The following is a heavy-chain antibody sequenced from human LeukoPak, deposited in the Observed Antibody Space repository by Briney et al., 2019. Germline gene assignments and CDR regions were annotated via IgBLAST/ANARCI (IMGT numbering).Heavy chain of an antibody. CDR3: AKGEKGRYCSSTSCHIDY. V-gene: IGHV3-30*18. CDR2: ISYDGSNK. Sequence: GGSLRLSCAASGFTFSSYGMHWVRQAPGKGLEWVAVISYDGSNKYYADSVKGRFTISRDNSKNTLYLQMNSLRAEDTAVYYCAKGEKGRYCSSTSCHIDYWGQGTLVTVSS. CDR1: GFTFSSYG. J-gene: IGHJ4*02. D-gene: IGHD2-2*02.